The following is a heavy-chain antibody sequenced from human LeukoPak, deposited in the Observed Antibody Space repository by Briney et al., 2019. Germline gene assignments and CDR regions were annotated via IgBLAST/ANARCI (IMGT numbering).Heavy chain of an antibody. D-gene: IGHD3-3*01. CDR1: GFTFSSYW. J-gene: IGHJ4*02. CDR2: INSDGSST. V-gene: IGHV3-74*01. Sequence: QPGGSLRLSXAASGFTFSSYWMHWVRQAPGKGLVWVSRINSDGSSTSYADSVKGRFTISRDNAKNTLYLQMNSLRAEDTAVYYCARDMSPLWSGYPGGFDYWGQGTLVTVSS. CDR3: ARDMSPLWSGYPGGFDY.